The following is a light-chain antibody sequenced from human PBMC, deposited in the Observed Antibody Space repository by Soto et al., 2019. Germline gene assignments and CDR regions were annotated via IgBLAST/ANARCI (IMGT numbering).Light chain of an antibody. CDR1: QSVLYSSNNKNY. V-gene: IGKV4-1*01. Sequence: DIVMTQSPDSLAVSLGERATINFKSSQSVLYSSNNKNYLAWYQQKPGQPPKLLIYLASTRESGVPDRFSGSGSGTDFTLTISSLQAEDVAVYYCQQYYSTPLTFGQGTKVEIK. CDR3: QQYYSTPLT. CDR2: LAS. J-gene: IGKJ1*01.